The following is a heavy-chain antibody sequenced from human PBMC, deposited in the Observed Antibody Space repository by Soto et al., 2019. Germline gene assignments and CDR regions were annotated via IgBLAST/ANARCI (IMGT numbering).Heavy chain of an antibody. CDR2: ISYSGST. V-gene: IGHV4-59*01. J-gene: IGHJ4*02. D-gene: IGHD6-13*01. CDR3: ARASATIAAAAIFDY. Sequence: PSETLSLTCTVSGGSISSYYWSWIRQPPGRGLEWIGDISYSGSTNYNPSLKSRVTISVDKSKNQFSLKLSSVSAADTAVYYCARASATIAAAAIFDYWGQGILVTVSS. CDR1: GGSISSYY.